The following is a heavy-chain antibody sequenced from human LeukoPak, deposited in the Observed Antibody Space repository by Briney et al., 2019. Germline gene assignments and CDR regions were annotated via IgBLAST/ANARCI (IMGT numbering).Heavy chain of an antibody. CDR1: GFTFSSYE. J-gene: IGHJ3*02. Sequence: GGSLRLSCAASGFTFSSYERNWVRQAPGKGLEWVSYISSSGSTIYYADSVKGRFTISRDNAKNSLYLQMNSLRAEDTAVYYCAREYGSRRGLWAFDIWGHGTMVTVSS. V-gene: IGHV3-48*03. CDR2: ISSSGSTI. CDR3: AREYGSRRGLWAFDI. D-gene: IGHD3-10*01.